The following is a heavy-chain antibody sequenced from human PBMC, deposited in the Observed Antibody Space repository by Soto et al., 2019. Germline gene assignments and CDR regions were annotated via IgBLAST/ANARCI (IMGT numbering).Heavy chain of an antibody. J-gene: IGHJ6*02. CDR2: IDPSDSYT. D-gene: IGHD5-18*01. Sequence: GESLKISCKGSGYSFTSYWISWVRQMPGKGLEWMGRIDPSDSYTNYSPSFQGHVTISADKSISTAYLQWSNLKASDTAMYYCALDTAMEAYYYYGMDVWGQGTTVTVSS. V-gene: IGHV5-10-1*01. CDR3: ALDTAMEAYYYYGMDV. CDR1: GYSFTSYW.